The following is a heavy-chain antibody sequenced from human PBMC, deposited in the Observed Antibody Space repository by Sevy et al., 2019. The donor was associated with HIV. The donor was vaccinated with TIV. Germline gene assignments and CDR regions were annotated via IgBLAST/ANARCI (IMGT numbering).Heavy chain of an antibody. D-gene: IGHD1-26*01. J-gene: IGHJ4*01. Sequence: GGSLRLSCAASGFTFSNAWMSWVRQAPGKGLEWVGRIKSKTDGGTTAYASPAKGRFTISREDSKNTLYLQMNSLKTEDTAVYYCTAEAYSGGYLHDYWGQGTLVTVSS. CDR1: GFTFSNAW. V-gene: IGHV3-15*01. CDR2: IKSKTDGGTT. CDR3: TAEAYSGGYLHDY.